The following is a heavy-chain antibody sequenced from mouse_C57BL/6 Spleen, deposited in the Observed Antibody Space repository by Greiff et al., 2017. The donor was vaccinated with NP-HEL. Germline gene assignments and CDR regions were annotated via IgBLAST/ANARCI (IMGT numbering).Heavy chain of an antibody. V-gene: IGHV1-78*01. CDR2: IYPRDGST. Sequence: VQLQQSDAELVKPGASVKISCKVSGYTFTDHTIHWMKQRPEQGLEWIGYIYPRDGSTKYNEKFKGKATLTADKSSSTAYMQLNSLTSEDSAAYFCARLRGLYDYDEAWFAYWGQGTLVTVSA. CDR1: GYTFTDHT. J-gene: IGHJ3*01. CDR3: ARLRGLYDYDEAWFAY. D-gene: IGHD2-4*01.